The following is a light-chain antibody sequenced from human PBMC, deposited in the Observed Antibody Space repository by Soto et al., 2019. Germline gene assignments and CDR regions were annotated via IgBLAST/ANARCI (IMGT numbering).Light chain of an antibody. CDR2: GAS. J-gene: IGKJ1*01. CDR1: QSVRGNY. Sequence: EIVLTQSPGTLSLSPGERATLSCRASQSVRGNYLAWYQQKPGQAPRLLISGASSRASGIPDRFSGSGSGTDLTLTISRLEPEDFAVYYCQQYGFSLRTFGQGSKVEI. V-gene: IGKV3-20*01. CDR3: QQYGFSLRT.